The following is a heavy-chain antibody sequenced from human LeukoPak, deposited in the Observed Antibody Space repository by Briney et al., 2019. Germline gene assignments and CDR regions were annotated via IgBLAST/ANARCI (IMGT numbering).Heavy chain of an antibody. CDR3: AKAESGTYDS. CDR1: GFTFSSYA. J-gene: IGHJ5*01. Sequence: GGSLRLSCAASGFTFSSYAMSWVRQAPGKGLEWVSAISGSGDTTYYADSVKGRFTISRDNFKNTLYLQMNSLRAEDTALYYCAKAESGTYDSWGQGTLVTVSS. CDR2: ISGSGDTT. V-gene: IGHV3-23*01. D-gene: IGHD1-26*01.